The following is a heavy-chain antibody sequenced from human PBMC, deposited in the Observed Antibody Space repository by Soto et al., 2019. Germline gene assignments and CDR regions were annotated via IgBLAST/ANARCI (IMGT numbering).Heavy chain of an antibody. CDR2: INAGNGNT. J-gene: IGHJ3*02. CDR1: GYTFTSYA. V-gene: IGHV1-3*01. CDR3: AGSLTIFGVVSAFEI. Sequence: ASVKVSCKASGYTFTSYAMHWVRQAPGQRLERMGWINAGNGNTKYSQKFQGSVTITRDTSASTAYMELSSLRSEDTALYYCAGSLTIFGVVSAFEIWGQGTMVTVSS. D-gene: IGHD3-3*01.